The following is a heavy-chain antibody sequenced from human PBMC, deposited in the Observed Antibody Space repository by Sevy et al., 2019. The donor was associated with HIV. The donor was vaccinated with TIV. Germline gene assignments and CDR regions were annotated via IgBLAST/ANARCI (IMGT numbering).Heavy chain of an antibody. D-gene: IGHD3-22*01. Sequence: ASMKVSCKVSGSTLTQLSMHWVRQAPGKGLEWMATFDPEDGETFFAQKFQGRVTMTEDTSTDTAYMELSSLRSEDTAVYYCATTKDYYDSSGYPFDDWGQGTLVTVSS. CDR3: ATTKDYYDSSGYPFDD. V-gene: IGHV1-24*01. CDR2: FDPEDGET. CDR1: GSTLTQLS. J-gene: IGHJ4*02.